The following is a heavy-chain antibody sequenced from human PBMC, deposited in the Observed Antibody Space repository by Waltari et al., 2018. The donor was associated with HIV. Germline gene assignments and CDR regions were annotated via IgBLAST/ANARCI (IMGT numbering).Heavy chain of an antibody. D-gene: IGHD6-13*01. Sequence: QVQLVQSGAEVKKPGASVKVSCKASGYTFTSYDINWVRQATGQGLEWMGWMNPNSGNTGYAQKFQGRVTMTRNTSISTAYMELSSLRSEDTAVYYCARAISSSWGGYGYYGMDVWGQGTTVTVSS. CDR2: MNPNSGNT. CDR1: GYTFTSYD. J-gene: IGHJ6*02. V-gene: IGHV1-8*01. CDR3: ARAISSSWGGYGYYGMDV.